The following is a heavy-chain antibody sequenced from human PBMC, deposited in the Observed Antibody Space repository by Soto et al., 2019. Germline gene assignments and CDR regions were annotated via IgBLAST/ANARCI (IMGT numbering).Heavy chain of an antibody. D-gene: IGHD3-9*01. Sequence: ASVKVSCKASVYTFTNYGISWMRQAPGQGLEWMGWISAYNGNTNYAQKLQGRVTMTTETSTSTAYMELRSLRSDDTAVYYCARHRGVLRYFDWFPQYYFDYWGQGTLVTVSS. J-gene: IGHJ4*02. CDR1: VYTFTNYG. CDR3: ARHRGVLRYFDWFPQYYFDY. V-gene: IGHV1-18*01. CDR2: ISAYNGNT.